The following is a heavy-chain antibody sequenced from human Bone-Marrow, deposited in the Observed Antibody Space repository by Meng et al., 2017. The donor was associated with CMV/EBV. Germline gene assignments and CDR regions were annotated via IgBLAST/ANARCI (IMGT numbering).Heavy chain of an antibody. J-gene: IGHJ4*02. D-gene: IGHD4/OR15-4a*01. CDR3: ARGPYGATLDY. CDR1: GGSISTSY. CDR2: INHSGST. V-gene: IGHV4-34*01. Sequence: SETLSLTCTVSGGSISTSYWSWIRQPPGKGLEWIGEINHSGSTNYNPSLKSRVTISVDTSKNQFSLKLSSVTAADTAVYYCARGPYGATLDYWGQGTLVTVSS.